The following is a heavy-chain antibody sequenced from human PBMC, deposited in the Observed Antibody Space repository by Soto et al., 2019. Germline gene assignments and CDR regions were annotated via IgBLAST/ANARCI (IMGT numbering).Heavy chain of an antibody. CDR2: IKPDGSKK. V-gene: IGHV3-7*01. CDR3: ARENYFDY. Sequence: EVQLVESGGGLVQPGGSLRLSCAASGFTFHNYWMGWVRQTPDKGLEWVANIKPDGSKKYYVDSVKGRFTISRDNAKNSLYLQMNSLRAEDTAVYYCARENYFDYWGQGTLVTVSS. CDR1: GFTFHNYW. J-gene: IGHJ4*02.